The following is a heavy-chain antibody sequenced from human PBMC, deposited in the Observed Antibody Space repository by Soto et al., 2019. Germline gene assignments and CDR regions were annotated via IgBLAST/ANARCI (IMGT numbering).Heavy chain of an antibody. J-gene: IGHJ5*02. V-gene: IGHV4-59*01. CDR3: ARETRARFAVAELYNWSDP. CDR2: IYYSGST. D-gene: IGHD2-15*01. Sequence: SETLSLTCTVSGGSISSYYWSWIRQPPGKGLEWIGYIYYSGSTNYNPSLKSRVTISVDTSKNQFSLKLSSVTAADTAVYYCARETRARFAVAELYNWSDPWGQGTLVTVSS. CDR1: GGSISSYY.